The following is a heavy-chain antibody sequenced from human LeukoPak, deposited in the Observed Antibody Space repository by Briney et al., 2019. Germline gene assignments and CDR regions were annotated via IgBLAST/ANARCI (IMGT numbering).Heavy chain of an antibody. CDR3: AIYSYGNQDSNWLDP. CDR2: IYYSGST. CDR1: GGSISSYY. J-gene: IGHJ5*02. D-gene: IGHD5-18*01. V-gene: IGHV4-59*01. Sequence: SETLSLTCTVSGGSISSYYWSWIRQPPGKGLEWIGYIYYSGSTNYNPSLKSRVTISVDTSKNQFSLKLSSVTAADTAVYYCAIYSYGNQDSNWLDPWGQGTLVTVSS.